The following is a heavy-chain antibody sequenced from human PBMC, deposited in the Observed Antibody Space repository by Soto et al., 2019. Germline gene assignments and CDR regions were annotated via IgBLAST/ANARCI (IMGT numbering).Heavy chain of an antibody. D-gene: IGHD3-3*01. CDR1: GGSISSSSYY. CDR3: ARQRRYDFWSGYYVYFDY. Sequence: SETLSLTCTVSGGSISSSSYYWGWIRQPPGKGLEWIGSIYYSGSTYYKTSLKSRVTISVDTSKNQFSLKLSSVTAAVTAVYYCARQRRYDFWSGYYVYFDYWGQGTLVTVSS. V-gene: IGHV4-39*01. CDR2: IYYSGST. J-gene: IGHJ4*02.